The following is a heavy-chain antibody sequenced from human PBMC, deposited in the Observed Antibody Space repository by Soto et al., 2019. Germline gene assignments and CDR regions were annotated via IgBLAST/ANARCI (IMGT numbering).Heavy chain of an antibody. J-gene: IGHJ4*02. CDR3: ARALEGDSSGYYVDY. CDR1: GGSISSGDYY. V-gene: IGHV4-30-4*01. Sequence: SETLSLTCTVSGGSISSGDYYWSWIRQPPGKGLEWIGYIYYSGSTYYNPSLKSRVTISVDTSKNQFSLKLSSVTAADTAVYYCARALEGDSSGYYVDYWGQGTLVTVS. CDR2: IYYSGST. D-gene: IGHD3-22*01.